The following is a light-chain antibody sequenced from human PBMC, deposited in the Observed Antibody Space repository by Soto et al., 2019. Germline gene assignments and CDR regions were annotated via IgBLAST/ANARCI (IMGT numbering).Light chain of an antibody. CDR1: SSDVGAYNY. V-gene: IGLV2-14*01. Sequence: QSVLTQPASVSGSLGQSITISCTGTSSDVGAYNYVSWYQQHPGKVPKLIIYEVTNRPSGVSNRFSGSKSGNTASLTISGLQAEDEADYYCSSYTTSSTRVFGPGTKVTVL. CDR2: EVT. J-gene: IGLJ1*01. CDR3: SSYTTSSTRV.